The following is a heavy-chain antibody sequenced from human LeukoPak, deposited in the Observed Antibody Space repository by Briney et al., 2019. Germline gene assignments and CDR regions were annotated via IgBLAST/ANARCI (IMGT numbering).Heavy chain of an antibody. D-gene: IGHD4-17*01. J-gene: IGHJ2*01. CDR1: GGSISSYY. CDR2: IYYSGRT. Sequence: SETLSLTCTVSGGSISSYYWSWIRQPPGKGLEWIGYIYYSGRTNYNPSLKSRVTISVDTSKNRFSLKLSSVTAADTAVYYCARLATTVTTNWYFDLWGRGTLVTVSS. V-gene: IGHV4-59*08. CDR3: ARLATTVTTNWYFDL.